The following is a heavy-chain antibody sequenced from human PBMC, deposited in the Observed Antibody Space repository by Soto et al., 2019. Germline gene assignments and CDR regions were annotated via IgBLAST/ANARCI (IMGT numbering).Heavy chain of an antibody. J-gene: IGHJ4*02. V-gene: IGHV1-18*01. Sequence: GXSXKVSYLASGYAXSRKGSGLVRQAPGQGLEWMGWISAYNCNTNYAQKLQGIVTMTTDTSTRTAYMELRSLISDYAAVYYSARGGGREWDYWGQATLGTVS. D-gene: IGHD3-16*01. CDR2: ISAYNCNT. CDR3: ARGGGREWDY. CDR1: GYAXSRKG.